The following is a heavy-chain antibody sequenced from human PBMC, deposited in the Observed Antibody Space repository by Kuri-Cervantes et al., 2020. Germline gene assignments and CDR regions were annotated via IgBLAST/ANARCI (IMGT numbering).Heavy chain of an antibody. CDR1: GGTLISST. V-gene: IGHV1-69*06. Sequence: SVKVSCKASGGTLISSTISWVRQAPGQGLEWMGGIIPIFGTANYAQKFQGRVTITADKSTSTAYMELSSLRSEDTAVYYCARVAPLTGDKEGFDYWGQGTLVTVSS. J-gene: IGHJ4*02. D-gene: IGHD7-27*01. CDR3: ARVAPLTGDKEGFDY. CDR2: IIPIFGTA.